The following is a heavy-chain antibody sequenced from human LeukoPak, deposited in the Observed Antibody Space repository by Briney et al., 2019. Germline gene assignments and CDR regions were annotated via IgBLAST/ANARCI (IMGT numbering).Heavy chain of an antibody. V-gene: IGHV1-18*04. CDR2: TSYNGNT. CDR3: ARDRATYYYGSGSPYYFDY. D-gene: IGHD3-10*01. Sequence: ASVKVSCKASGYTFSNYGISWVRQAPGLGLEWMGWTSYNGNTNYAQKLQGRVTMTTDTSTSTAYMELRSLRSDDTAVYYCARDRATYYYGSGSPYYFDYWGQGTLVTVSS. CDR1: GYTFSNYG. J-gene: IGHJ4*02.